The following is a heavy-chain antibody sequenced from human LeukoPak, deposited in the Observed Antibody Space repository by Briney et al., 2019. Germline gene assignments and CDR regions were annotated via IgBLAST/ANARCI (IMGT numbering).Heavy chain of an antibody. V-gene: IGHV3-33*01. J-gene: IGHJ5*02. CDR2: IWYDGSNK. D-gene: IGHD3-3*01. Sequence: GGSLRLFCAASGFTFSSYGMHWVRQAPGKGLEWVAVIWYDGSNKYYADSVKGRFTISRDNSKITLYLQMNSLRAEDTAVYYCARDTTDFWSGYYQYNWFDPWGQGTLVTVSS. CDR1: GFTFSSYG. CDR3: ARDTTDFWSGYYQYNWFDP.